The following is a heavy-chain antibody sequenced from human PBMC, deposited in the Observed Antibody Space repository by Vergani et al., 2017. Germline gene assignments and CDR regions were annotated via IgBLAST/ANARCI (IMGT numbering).Heavy chain of an antibody. CDR2: ISSSSSYI. D-gene: IGHD3-10*01. V-gene: IGHV3-21*01. J-gene: IGHJ4*02. CDR3: ARDELYYYGSGSYSLTV. Sequence: EVQLVESGGGLVKPGGSLRLSCAASGFTFSSYSMNWVRQAPGKGLEWVSSISSSSSYIYYADSVKGRFTISRDNAKNSLYLQMNSLRAEDTAVYYCARDELYYYGSGSYSLTVWGQATLVTVSS. CDR1: GFTFSSYS.